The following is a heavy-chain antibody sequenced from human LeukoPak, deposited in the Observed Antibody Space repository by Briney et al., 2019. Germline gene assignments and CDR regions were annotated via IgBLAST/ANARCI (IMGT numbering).Heavy chain of an antibody. V-gene: IGHV1-69*05. J-gene: IGHJ4*02. CDR3: ARVGYSYGYYFDY. Sequence: SVKVSCKASGGTFSSYAISWVRQAPGQGLEWMGRIIPIFGTANYAQKFQGRVTITTDESTSTAYMELSSLRSEDTAVYYCARVGYSYGYYFDYWGQGTLSPSPQ. D-gene: IGHD5-18*01. CDR1: GGTFSSYA. CDR2: IIPIFGTA.